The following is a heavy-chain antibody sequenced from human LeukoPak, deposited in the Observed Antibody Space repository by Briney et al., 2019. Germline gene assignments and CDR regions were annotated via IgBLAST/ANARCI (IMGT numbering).Heavy chain of an antibody. Sequence: SETLSLTCTVSGGSISSGDYYWSWIRQSPGKGLEWIGYIYYSGSTYYNPSLKSRVTISVDTSKNQFSLKLSSVTAADTAVYYCARDYRNQLRWFDPWGQGTLVTVSS. CDR2: IYYSGST. V-gene: IGHV4-30-4*01. CDR3: ARDYRNQLRWFDP. J-gene: IGHJ5*02. D-gene: IGHD2-2*01. CDR1: GGSISSGDYY.